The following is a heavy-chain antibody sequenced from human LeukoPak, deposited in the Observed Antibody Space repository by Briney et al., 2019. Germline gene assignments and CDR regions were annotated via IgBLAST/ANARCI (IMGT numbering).Heavy chain of an antibody. CDR3: ARVPAARGYYYYYMDV. CDR1: GGSISSSSYY. V-gene: IGHV4-39*01. D-gene: IGHD2-2*01. J-gene: IGHJ6*03. Sequence: SETLSLTCTVSGGSISSSSYYWGWIRQPPGKGLEWIGSIYYSGSTYYNPSLKSRVTISVDTSKNQFSLKLSSVTAADTAVYYCARVPAARGYYYYYMDVWGKGTTVTVSS. CDR2: IYYSGST.